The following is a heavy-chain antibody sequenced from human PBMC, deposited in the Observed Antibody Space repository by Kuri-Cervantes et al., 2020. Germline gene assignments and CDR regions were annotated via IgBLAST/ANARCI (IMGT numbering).Heavy chain of an antibody. V-gene: IGHV3-48*01. Sequence: GGSLRLSCASSGFTFSSYGMNWVRQAPGKGLEWVSHISTGGGHIFYADSVKGRFTTSRDNAKNSLYLQMSSLRAEDTAVYYCARDWDSSGYYRSFDYWGQGTLVTVSS. J-gene: IGHJ4*02. D-gene: IGHD3-22*01. CDR3: ARDWDSSGYYRSFDY. CDR2: ISTGGGHI. CDR1: GFTFSSYG.